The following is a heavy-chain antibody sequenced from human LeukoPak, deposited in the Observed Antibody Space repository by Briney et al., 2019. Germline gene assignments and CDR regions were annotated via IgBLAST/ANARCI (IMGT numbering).Heavy chain of an antibody. Sequence: PGRSLRLSCAASGFTFSSYGMHWVRQAPGKGLEWVAVIWYDGGNKYYADSVKGRFTISRDNSKNTLDLRMNSLRAEDTAVYYCARDRGSYRNFDWFDPWGQGTLVTVSS. CDR3: ARDRGSYRNFDWFDP. J-gene: IGHJ5*02. V-gene: IGHV3-33*01. CDR1: GFTFSSYG. D-gene: IGHD1-26*01. CDR2: IWYDGGNK.